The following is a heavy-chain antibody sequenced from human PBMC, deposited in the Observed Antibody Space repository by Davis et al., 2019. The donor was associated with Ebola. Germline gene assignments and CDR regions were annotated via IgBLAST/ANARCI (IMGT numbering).Heavy chain of an antibody. J-gene: IGHJ6*02. CDR3: AREGNYYYNAMDV. Sequence: PSETLSLTCTVSGGSISSYYWSWIRQPAEKGLEWIGRIYASGSTDYNPSLKSRVTMSVETSKNQFSLKLSSVTAADTAVYYCAREGNYYYNAMDVWGQGTTITVSS. V-gene: IGHV4-4*07. CDR2: IYASGST. CDR1: GGSISSYY.